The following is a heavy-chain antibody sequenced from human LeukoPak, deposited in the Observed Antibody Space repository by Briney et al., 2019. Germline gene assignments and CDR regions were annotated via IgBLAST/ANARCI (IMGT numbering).Heavy chain of an antibody. Sequence: PSETLSLTCTVSGGSISSSSYYWGWIRQPPGKGLEWIGGIFHSGSTYNNPSLKSRVTISVDASKNQFSLRLSSVTAADTAVYYCARRRENLNWFDPWGRGTLVTVSS. CDR1: GGSISSSSYY. J-gene: IGHJ5*02. CDR2: IFHSGST. CDR3: ARRRENLNWFDP. D-gene: IGHD5-24*01. V-gene: IGHV4-39*01.